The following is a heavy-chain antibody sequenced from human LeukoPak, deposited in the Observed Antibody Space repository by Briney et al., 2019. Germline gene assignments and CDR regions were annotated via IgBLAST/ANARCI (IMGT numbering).Heavy chain of an antibody. D-gene: IGHD2-2*01. V-gene: IGHV1-69*05. CDR1: GGTFSSYA. CDR3: ARWVGGPAGINYYGMDV. Sequence: SVKVSCKASGGTFSSYAISWVRQAPGQGLEWMGGIIPIFGTANYAQKFQGRVTMTRDTSTSTVYLELSSLRSEDTAVYYCARWVGGPAGINYYGMDVWGQGTTVTVSS. J-gene: IGHJ6*02. CDR2: IIPIFGTA.